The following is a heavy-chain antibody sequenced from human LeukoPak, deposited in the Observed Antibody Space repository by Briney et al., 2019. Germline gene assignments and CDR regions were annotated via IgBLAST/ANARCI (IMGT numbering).Heavy chain of an antibody. V-gene: IGHV3-48*02. CDR2: ITASGTAM. J-gene: IGHJ4*02. CDR1: GFTLSSYS. Sequence: GGSLRLSCAASGFTLSSYSMNWVRQAPGKGLEWVSHITASGTAMFYADSVKGRFTISRDNAKNSLYLQMNSLRDEDTAVYYCASSGNYRFDYWGQGTLVTVSS. D-gene: IGHD1-26*01. CDR3: ASSGNYRFDY.